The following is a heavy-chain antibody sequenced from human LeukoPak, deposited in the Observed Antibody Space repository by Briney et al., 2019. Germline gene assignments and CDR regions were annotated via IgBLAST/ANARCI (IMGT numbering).Heavy chain of an antibody. J-gene: IGHJ3*02. V-gene: IGHV3-21*01. CDR1: GFTFSDYN. CDR2: ISSSSSYI. CDR3: ARDKSLPGPFDI. Sequence: NPGGSLRLSCAASGFTFSDYNMNWVRQAPGKGLEWVSSISSSSSYIYYADSVKGRFTISRDNAKNSLYLQMNSLRAEDTAVYYCARDKSLPGPFDIWGQGTMVTVSS.